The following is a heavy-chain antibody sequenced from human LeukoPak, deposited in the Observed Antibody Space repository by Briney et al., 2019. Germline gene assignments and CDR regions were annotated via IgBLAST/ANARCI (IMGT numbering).Heavy chain of an antibody. CDR3: ARDPAYDSSGYWGGSIDY. Sequence: GASGKVSCKASGYSFTNHYIHCVRQAPGQGLGWMGIINPSGGSTSYAQKFQGRVTMTRDMSTSTVYMELSSLRSEDTAVYYCARDPAYDSSGYWGGSIDYWGQGTLVTVSS. J-gene: IGHJ4*02. D-gene: IGHD3-22*01. CDR2: INPSGGST. CDR1: GYSFTNHY. V-gene: IGHV1-46*01.